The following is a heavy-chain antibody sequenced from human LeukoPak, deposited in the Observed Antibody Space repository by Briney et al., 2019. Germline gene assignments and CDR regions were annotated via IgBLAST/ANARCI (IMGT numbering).Heavy chain of an antibody. CDR2: ISIYNGNT. Sequence: ASVKVSCKASGYTFTNYGISWVRQAPGQGLEWMGWISIYNGNTDYAQKLRGRVTMTTDTSTSTAYMELRSLRSDDPAVYYCARITYDFWSGYYMPDDPGGQGTLVTVSS. V-gene: IGHV1-18*01. D-gene: IGHD3-3*01. J-gene: IGHJ5*02. CDR3: ARITYDFWSGYYMPDDP. CDR1: GYTFTNYG.